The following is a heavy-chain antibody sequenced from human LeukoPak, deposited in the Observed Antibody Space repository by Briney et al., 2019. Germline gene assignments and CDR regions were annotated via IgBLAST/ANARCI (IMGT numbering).Heavy chain of an antibody. V-gene: IGHV3-7*01. CDR1: GFTFSSCW. CDR3: ARVLIVATIVYFDY. CDR2: IKQDGSEE. J-gene: IGHJ4*02. D-gene: IGHD5-12*01. Sequence: PGGSLRLSCAASGFTFSSCWMSWVRQAPGKGLEWVANIKQDGSEEYYVDSVKGRFTISRDNAKNSLYLQMNSLRAEDTAVYYCARVLIVATIVYFDYWGQGTLVTVSS.